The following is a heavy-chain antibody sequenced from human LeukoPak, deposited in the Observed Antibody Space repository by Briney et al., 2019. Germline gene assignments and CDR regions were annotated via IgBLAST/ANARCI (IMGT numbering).Heavy chain of an antibody. CDR3: TRGGGWYVVDY. V-gene: IGHV3-21*01. CDR2: ISSSSSYI. D-gene: IGHD6-19*01. J-gene: IGHJ4*02. Sequence: GGSLRLSCAASGFTFSSDSMNWVCQAPGKGLEWVSSISSSSSYIYYADSVKGRFIISRDNAKNSLYLQMNSLRADDTAVYYCTRGGGWYVVDYWGQGTLVTVSS. CDR1: GFTFSSDS.